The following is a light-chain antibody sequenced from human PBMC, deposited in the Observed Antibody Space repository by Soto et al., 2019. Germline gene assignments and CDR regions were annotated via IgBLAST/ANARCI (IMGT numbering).Light chain of an antibody. CDR1: SSDVGGYNF. J-gene: IGLJ3*02. V-gene: IGLV2-11*01. CDR3: CSYAGSYTWV. Sequence: QSVLTQPRSVSGSPGQSVTISCTGTSSDVGGYNFVSWYQQHPGKAPKLMIYEVSKRPSGVPDRFSGSKSGNTASLTSSGLQAEDEADYYCCSYAGSYTWVFGGGTKLTVL. CDR2: EVS.